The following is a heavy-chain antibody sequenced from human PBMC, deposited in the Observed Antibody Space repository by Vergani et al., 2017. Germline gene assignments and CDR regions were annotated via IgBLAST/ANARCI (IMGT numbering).Heavy chain of an antibody. CDR2: IIPIFGTA. D-gene: IGHD5-24*01. CDR3: ARVGERATTGYYYYGMDV. CDR1: GGPFSSYA. Sequence: QVQLVQSGAEVKKPGSSVKVSCKASGGPFSSYAISWVRQAPGQGLEWMGSIIPIFGTANYAQKFQGRVTITADESTSTAYMVLSSLRSEDTAVYYCARVGERATTGYYYYGMDVWGQGTTVTVSS. J-gene: IGHJ6*02. V-gene: IGHV1-69*13.